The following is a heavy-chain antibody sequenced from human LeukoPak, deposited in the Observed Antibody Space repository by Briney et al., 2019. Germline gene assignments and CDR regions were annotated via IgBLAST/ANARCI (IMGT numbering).Heavy chain of an antibody. J-gene: IGHJ4*02. CDR1: GFTFSSYW. V-gene: IGHV3-7*01. CDR2: IKHDGSEK. D-gene: IGHD3-10*01. Sequence: PGGSLRLSCAASGFTFSSYWMTWVRQAPGKGLEWVANIKHDGSEKYYLDSVKGRFTISRDNAKNSLYLQMNSLRAEDTAVYYFARLLVYGSGGEAFGHRGQGTLVTVSS. CDR3: ARLLVYGSGGEAFGH.